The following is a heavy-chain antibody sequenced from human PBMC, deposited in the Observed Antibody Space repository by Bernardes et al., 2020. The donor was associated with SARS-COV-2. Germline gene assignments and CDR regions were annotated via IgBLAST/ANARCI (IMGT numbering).Heavy chain of an antibody. J-gene: IGHJ6*02. CDR2: FDPEDGET. D-gene: IGHD6-19*01. CDR1: GYTLTELS. Sequence: AQVKVCCKVSGYTLTELSMHWVRQAPGKGLEWMGGFDPEDGETIYAQKFQGRVTMTEDTSTDTAYMELSSLRSEDTAVYYCATSIAVAGTPKSYYYYYGMDVWGQGTTVTVSS. CDR3: ATSIAVAGTPKSYYYYYGMDV. V-gene: IGHV1-24*01.